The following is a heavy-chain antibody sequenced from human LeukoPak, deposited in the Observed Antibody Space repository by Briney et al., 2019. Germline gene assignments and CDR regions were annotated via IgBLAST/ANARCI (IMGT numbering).Heavy chain of an antibody. D-gene: IGHD2-2*01. CDR2: ISYDGSNK. J-gene: IGHJ4*02. CDR1: GFTFSSYG. CDR3: AKDISVVVSPAIGADY. V-gene: IGHV3-30*18. Sequence: GGSLRLSCAASGFTFSSYGMHWVRQAPGRGLEWVAVISYDGSNKYYADSVKGRFTISRDNSKNTLYLQMNSLRAEDTAMYYCAKDISVVVSPAIGADYWGQGTLVTVSS.